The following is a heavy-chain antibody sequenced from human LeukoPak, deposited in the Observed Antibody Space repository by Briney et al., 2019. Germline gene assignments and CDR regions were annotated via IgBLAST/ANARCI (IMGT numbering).Heavy chain of an antibody. J-gene: IGHJ4*02. D-gene: IGHD7-27*01. Sequence: ASVKVSCKASGYTFTSYYMHWVRQAPGQGLEWMGWISAYNGNTNYAQKLQGRVTMTTDTSTSTAYMELRSLRSDDTAVYYCAIWGLTPLDYWGQGTLVTVSS. CDR2: ISAYNGNT. CDR3: AIWGLTPLDY. CDR1: GYTFTSYY. V-gene: IGHV1-18*04.